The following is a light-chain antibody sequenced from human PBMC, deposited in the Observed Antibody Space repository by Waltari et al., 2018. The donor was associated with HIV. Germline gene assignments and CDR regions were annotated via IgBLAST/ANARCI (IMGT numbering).Light chain of an antibody. CDR1: NIGSKN. Sequence: SHVLTQPPSVSVAPGTTATITCGGDNIGSKNVHWYQQKPGQAPILVIFYDSDRPSGIPERISGANSGNMATLTISRVEAGDEADYYCHVWDSTSDHRGVFGGGTKLTVL. V-gene: IGLV3-21*04. CDR3: HVWDSTSDHRGV. CDR2: YDS. J-gene: IGLJ2*01.